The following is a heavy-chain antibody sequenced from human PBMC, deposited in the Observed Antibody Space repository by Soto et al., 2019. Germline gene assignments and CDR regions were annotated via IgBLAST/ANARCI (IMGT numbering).Heavy chain of an antibody. Sequence: EVQLVESGGGLVQPGGSLKLSCAASGFTFSGSAMHWVRQASGKGLEWVGRIRSKANSYATAYAASVKGRFTISRDDSKSTAYLQMNSLKPEDTAVYYCTSSALIDYYYDYGMDVWGQGTTVTVSS. V-gene: IGHV3-73*02. CDR3: TSSALIDYYYDYGMDV. J-gene: IGHJ6*02. D-gene: IGHD3-22*01. CDR2: IRSKANSYAT. CDR1: GFTFSGSA.